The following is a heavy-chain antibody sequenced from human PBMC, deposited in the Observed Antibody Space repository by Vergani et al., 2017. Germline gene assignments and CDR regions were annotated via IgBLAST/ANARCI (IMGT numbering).Heavy chain of an antibody. J-gene: IGHJ4*02. V-gene: IGHV3-15*01. CDR3: TTPTEWELRYYFDY. CDR2: IRPKTDGETT. Sequence: EVQPVESGGGLVKPGGSLRLSCTTSGFTFSSAWMSWVRQAPGKGLEWVARIRPKTDGETTDYAAPVKGRFTSSRADSKNTLYLQMNSLKTEDTAVYYCTTPTEWELRYYFDYWCQGSLVAVSS. D-gene: IGHD3-9*01. CDR1: GFTFSSAW.